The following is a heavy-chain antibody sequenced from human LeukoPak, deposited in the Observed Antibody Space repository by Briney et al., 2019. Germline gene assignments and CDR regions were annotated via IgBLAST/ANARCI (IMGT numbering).Heavy chain of an antibody. V-gene: IGHV4-39*07. Sequence: PSETLSLTCTVSGGSISSSSYYWGWIRQPPGKGLEWIGSIYYSGSTYYNPSLKSRVTISVDTSKNQFSLKLSSVTAADTAVYYCARQSFRLSGQDQDYYDSSGYSPGGNYWGQGTLVTVSS. CDR3: ARQSFRLSGQDQDYYDSSGYSPGGNY. CDR1: GGSISSSSYY. CDR2: IYYSGST. J-gene: IGHJ4*02. D-gene: IGHD3-22*01.